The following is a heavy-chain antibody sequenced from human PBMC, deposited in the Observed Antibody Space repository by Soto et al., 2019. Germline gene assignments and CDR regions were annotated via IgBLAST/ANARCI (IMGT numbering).Heavy chain of an antibody. J-gene: IGHJ4*02. V-gene: IGHV3-9*01. CDR2: ISWNSGSI. CDR3: ARDRNSWSFDT. D-gene: IGHD6-13*01. Sequence: SLRLSCAASGFTFDDYAMHWVRQAPGKGLEWVSGISWNSGSIGYADSVKGRFTISRDNAKNSLYLEMTNLRVDDTAVYYCARDRNSWSFDTWGPGTLVTVSS. CDR1: GFTFDDYA.